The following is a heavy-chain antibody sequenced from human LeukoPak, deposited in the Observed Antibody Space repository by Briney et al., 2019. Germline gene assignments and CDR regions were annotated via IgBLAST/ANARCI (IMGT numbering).Heavy chain of an antibody. J-gene: IGHJ3*02. CDR2: IYYSGST. CDR3: ARESHYDSSGYYGNDAFDI. V-gene: IGHV4-59*01. D-gene: IGHD3-22*01. CDR1: GGSISSYY. Sequence: PSETLSLTCTVSGGSISSYYWSWIRQPPGKGLEWIGYIYYSGSTNYNPSLKSRVTISVDTSKNQFSLKLSSVTAADTAVYYCARESHYDSSGYYGNDAFDIWGQGTMVTVSS.